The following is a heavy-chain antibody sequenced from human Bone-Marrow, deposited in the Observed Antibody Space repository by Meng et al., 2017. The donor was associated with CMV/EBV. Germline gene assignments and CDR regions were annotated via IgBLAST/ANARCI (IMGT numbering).Heavy chain of an antibody. J-gene: IGHJ6*02. CDR2: IWYDGSNK. D-gene: IGHD3-3*01. V-gene: IGHV3-33*06. Sequence: GESLKISCAASGFTFSSYGMHWVRQAPGKGLEWVAVIWYDGSNKYYADSVKGRFTISRDNSKNTLYLQMNSLRAEDTAVYYCAKGTYYDFWSGYYPGYYYGMDVWGQGTTVTVSS. CDR3: AKGTYYDFWSGYYPGYYYGMDV. CDR1: GFTFSSYG.